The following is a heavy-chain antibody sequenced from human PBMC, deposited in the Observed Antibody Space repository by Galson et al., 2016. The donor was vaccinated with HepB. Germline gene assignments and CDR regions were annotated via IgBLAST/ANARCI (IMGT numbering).Heavy chain of an antibody. Sequence: SLRLSCAASGFTFSSYAMNWVRQAPGQGLEWVSGISGSSGNTYYADSVKGRFTISRDNPKTTLYRQMTRLGAEDPAVYYCAKGRVTYQLPGDYFEYWGQGTLVTVSS. CDR3: AKGRVTYQLPGDYFEY. CDR2: ISGSSGNT. D-gene: IGHD2-2*01. CDR1: GFTFSSYA. J-gene: IGHJ4*02. V-gene: IGHV3-23*01.